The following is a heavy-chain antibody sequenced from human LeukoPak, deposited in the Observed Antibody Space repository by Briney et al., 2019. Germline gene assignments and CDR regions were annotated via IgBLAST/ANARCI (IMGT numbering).Heavy chain of an antibody. D-gene: IGHD4-23*01. CDR2: IYSGGST. J-gene: IGHJ6*02. CDR1: GFTVSSNY. V-gene: IGHV3-66*01. CDR3: ARVGNGGNWNYYYGMDV. Sequence: GGSLRLSCAASGFTVSSNYMSWVRQAPGKGLEWVSVIYSGGSTYYADSVKGRFTISRDNSKNTLHLQMNSLRAEDTAVYYCARVGNGGNWNYYYGMDVWGQGTTVTVSS.